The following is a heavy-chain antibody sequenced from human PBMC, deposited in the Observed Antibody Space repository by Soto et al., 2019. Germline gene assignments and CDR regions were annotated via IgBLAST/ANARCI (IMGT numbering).Heavy chain of an antibody. V-gene: IGHV3-23*01. CDR2: ITKTGRST. CDR3: TKDAEAYDFAFDK. J-gene: IGHJ3*02. D-gene: IGHD3-3*01. Sequence: XGSLRLSCATSGFSFSNYGMNGVRQAPGKGLEWVSGITKTGRSTFIADSVRGRFTISRDNLKNIMYLQMNSLRVDDTALYYCTKDAEAYDFAFDKWGQGTMVTVSS. CDR1: GFSFSNYG.